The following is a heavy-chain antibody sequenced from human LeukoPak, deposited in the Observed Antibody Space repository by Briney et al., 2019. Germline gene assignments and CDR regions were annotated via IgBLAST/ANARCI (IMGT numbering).Heavy chain of an antibody. Sequence: ASVKVSCEASGYTFSSNGISWVRQAPGQGLEWMGWISAYNGNTNYAQKLQGRVTMTTDTSTSTAYMELRSLRSDDTAVYYCARDQRDSSGWYQEMNYYYYGMDVWGQGTTVTVSS. J-gene: IGHJ6*02. CDR2: ISAYNGNT. V-gene: IGHV1-18*01. CDR1: GYTFSSNG. CDR3: ARDQRDSSGWYQEMNYYYYGMDV. D-gene: IGHD6-19*01.